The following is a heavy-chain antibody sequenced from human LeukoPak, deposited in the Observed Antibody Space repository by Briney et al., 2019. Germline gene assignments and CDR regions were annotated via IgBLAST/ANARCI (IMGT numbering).Heavy chain of an antibody. CDR2: IYYSGST. V-gene: IGHV4-59*01. CDR3: ARGVSVAGFRGVDP. D-gene: IGHD6-19*01. J-gene: IGHJ5*02. CDR1: GRSISSYY. Sequence: SETLSLTCTLSGRSISSYYWSWLRQPPGEGLEWIGYIYYSGSTNYNPSLKGRVTISLDTSKNQFSLEVSSVTAADTAVYYCARGVSVAGFRGVDPWGQGTLVTVSS.